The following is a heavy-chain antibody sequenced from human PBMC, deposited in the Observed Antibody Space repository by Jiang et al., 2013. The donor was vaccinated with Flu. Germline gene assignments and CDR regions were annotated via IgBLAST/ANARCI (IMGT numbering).Heavy chain of an antibody. V-gene: IGHV4-31*03. CDR2: IYYSGST. D-gene: IGHD3-22*01. CDR1: GGSISSGGYY. Sequence: GSGLVKPSQTLSLTCTVSGGSISSGGYYWSWIRQHPGKGLEWIGYIYYSGSTYYNPSLKSRVTISVDTSKNQFSLKLSSVTAADTAVYYCARGVHYYDSSGYPVDYWGQGTLVTVSS. CDR3: ARGVHYYDSSGYPVDY. J-gene: IGHJ4*02.